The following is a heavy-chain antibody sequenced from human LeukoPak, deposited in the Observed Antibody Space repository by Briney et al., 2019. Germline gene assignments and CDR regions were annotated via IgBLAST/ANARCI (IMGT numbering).Heavy chain of an antibody. CDR1: GYSFTSYW. V-gene: IGHV5-51*01. D-gene: IGHD3-10*01. J-gene: IGHJ4*02. Sequence: GESLKISCKGSGYSFTSYWIGWVRQMPGKGLEWMGIIYPGDSDTRYSPSFQGQVTISADKSISTAYLQWSSLKASDTAMYYCARQEETYYYGSGSYQHWGQGTLVTVSS. CDR3: ARQEETYYYGSGSYQH. CDR2: IYPGDSDT.